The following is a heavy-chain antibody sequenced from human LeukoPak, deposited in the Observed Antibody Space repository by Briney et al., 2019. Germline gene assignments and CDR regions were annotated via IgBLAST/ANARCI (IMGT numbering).Heavy chain of an antibody. V-gene: IGHV4-59*08. CDR2: IYYSGST. CDR1: GGSISSYY. J-gene: IGHJ3*02. Sequence: SETLSLTCTVSGGSISSYYWSWIRHPPGKGLEWIEYIYYSGSTNYNPSLKSRVTISVDTSKNQFSLKLSSVTAADTAVYYCARRKRWRVWDAFDIWGQGTMVTVSS. CDR3: ARRKRWRVWDAFDI. D-gene: IGHD3-3*01.